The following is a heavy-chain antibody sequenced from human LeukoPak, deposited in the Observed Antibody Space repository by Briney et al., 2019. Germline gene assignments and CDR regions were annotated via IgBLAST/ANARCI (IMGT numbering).Heavy chain of an antibody. CDR1: GYTLTELS. CDR3: ATRTITMVRGAIDY. D-gene: IGHD3-10*01. CDR2: FDPEDGET. V-gene: IGHV1-24*01. Sequence: GASVKVSCKVSGYTLTELSMHWVRQAPGKGLEWMGGFDPEDGETIYAQKFQGRVTMTEDISTDTAYMELSSLRSEDTAVYYCATRTITMVRGAIDYWGQGTLVTVSS. J-gene: IGHJ4*02.